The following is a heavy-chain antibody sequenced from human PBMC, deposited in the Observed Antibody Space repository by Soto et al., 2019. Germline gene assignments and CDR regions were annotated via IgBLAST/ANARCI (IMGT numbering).Heavy chain of an antibody. CDR2: IWYDGSNK. V-gene: IGHV3-33*06. J-gene: IGHJ4*02. CDR3: AKDPGSGYDLDY. CDR1: GFTFCSYG. D-gene: IGHD5-12*01. Sequence: GASLRLSSAPSGFTFCSYGMHWVRQAPGKGLEWVAVIWYDGSNKYYADYVKGRLTISRDNSKKTMYLQMNSMRAEDTAEYYCAKDPGSGYDLDYWGKGT.